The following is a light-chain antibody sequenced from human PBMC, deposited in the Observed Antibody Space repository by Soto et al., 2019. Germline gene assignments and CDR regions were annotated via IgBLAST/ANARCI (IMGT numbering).Light chain of an antibody. V-gene: IGKV1-6*01. CDR2: AAS. CDR3: LQDYDYPRT. CDR1: QYIRND. Sequence: AIQMTQSPSSLSASVGDRVTITCRASQYIRNDLGWYQQKPGKAPKLLIYAASILHSGVPSRFSGSGSATDFTLTISSLQPEDCATYYCLQDYDYPRTFGQGTKVEIK. J-gene: IGKJ1*01.